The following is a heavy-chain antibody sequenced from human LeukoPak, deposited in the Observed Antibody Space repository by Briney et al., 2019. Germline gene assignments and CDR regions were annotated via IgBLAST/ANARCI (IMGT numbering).Heavy chain of an antibody. CDR2: ISRSGTTT. V-gene: IGHV3-48*03. CDR1: GFTFSSYE. CDR3: ARDGGY. Sequence: PGGSLRLSCAASGFTFSSYEMNWVRQAPGKGLEWVSYISRSGTTTYYADSVKGRFTISRDNAKNSLYLQMNSLRVEDTALYYCARDGGYWGQGTLVTVSS. J-gene: IGHJ4*02. D-gene: IGHD3-16*01.